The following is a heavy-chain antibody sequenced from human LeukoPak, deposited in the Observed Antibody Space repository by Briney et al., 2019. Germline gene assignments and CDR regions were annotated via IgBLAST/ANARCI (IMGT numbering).Heavy chain of an antibody. D-gene: IGHD1-26*01. J-gene: IGHJ6*03. CDR1: GGSISSSSYY. V-gene: IGHV4-39*07. CDR2: IYYSGST. Sequence: SETLSLTCTVSGGSISSSSYYWGWIRQPPGKGLEWIGSIYYSGSTNYNPSLKSRVTISVDTSKNQFSLKLSSVTAADTAVYYCARAGEWELLKLDYYYYMDVWGKGTTVTVSS. CDR3: ARAGEWELLKLDYYYYMDV.